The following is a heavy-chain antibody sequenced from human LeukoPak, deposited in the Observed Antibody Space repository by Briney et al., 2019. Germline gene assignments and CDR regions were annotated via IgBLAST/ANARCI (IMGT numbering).Heavy chain of an antibody. CDR2: INPNSGGT. V-gene: IGHV1-2*02. Sequence: GASVKVSCNASGSTFTGYYMHWMRQAPGQGLEWMGLINPNSGGTNYAQKFQGRVTMTRDTSSSTAYMDLSRMRSDDTAVYYCATSNTIFGVVIGNWFDPWGQGTLVNVSS. CDR3: ATSNTIFGVVIGNWFDP. J-gene: IGHJ5*02. D-gene: IGHD3-3*01. CDR1: GSTFTGYY.